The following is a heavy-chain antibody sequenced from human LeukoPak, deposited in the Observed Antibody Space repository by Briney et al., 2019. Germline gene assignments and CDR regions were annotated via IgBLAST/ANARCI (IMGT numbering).Heavy chain of an antibody. CDR1: GYTFTNYY. D-gene: IGHD5-24*01. J-gene: IGHJ4*02. CDR2: INPSGGST. CDR3: AREMATEMKNFDY. Sequence: ASVKVSCKASGYTFTNYYIHWVRQAPGQGLEWVGMINPSGGSTYHTQKFQGRVTITRDTSTSTVYMELSSLSSEDTAVYYCAREMATEMKNFDYWGQRTLVTVSS. V-gene: IGHV1-46*01.